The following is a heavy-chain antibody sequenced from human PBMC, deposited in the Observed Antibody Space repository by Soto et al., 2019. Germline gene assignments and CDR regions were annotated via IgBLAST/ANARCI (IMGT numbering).Heavy chain of an antibody. Sequence: SETLSLTCAVYGGSFRGYYWSLIRQPPGKGPEWIGEINHSGSTNYNPSLKSRVTISVDTSKNQFSLKLNSVTAADTAVYYCAREIEVAGRCGYSGQGTLVTVSS. CDR2: INHSGST. V-gene: IGHV4-34*01. D-gene: IGHD6-19*01. CDR3: AREIEVAGRCGY. J-gene: IGHJ4*02. CDR1: GGSFRGYY.